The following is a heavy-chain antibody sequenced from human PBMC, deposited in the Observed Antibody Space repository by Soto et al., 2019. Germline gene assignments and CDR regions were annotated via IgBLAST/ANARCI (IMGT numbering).Heavy chain of an antibody. J-gene: IGHJ1*01. CDR2: IYYSGST. CDR1: GGSISSGGYY. D-gene: IGHD4-17*01. Sequence: QVQLRESGPGLVKPTQTLSLTCTVSGGSISSGGYYWSWIRQHPGKGLEWIGYIYYSGSTYYNPSLKSRVSISVDTSKNQFSLKLSSVTAAHTSVYYCARTLGGMTTVTTRRYFQHWGQGTLVTVSS. V-gene: IGHV4-31*03. CDR3: ARTLGGMTTVTTRRYFQH.